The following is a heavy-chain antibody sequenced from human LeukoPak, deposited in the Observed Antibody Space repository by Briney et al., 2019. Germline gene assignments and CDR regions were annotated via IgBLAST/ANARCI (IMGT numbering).Heavy chain of an antibody. J-gene: IGHJ4*02. CDR2: IIGSVVTT. CDR1: GFTFSNYA. Sequence: GGSLRLSCAASGFTFSNYAMTWVRQAPGKGLEWVSAIIGSVVTTYYADSVKGRFTISRDNSKNTPFLQMNSLRAEDTAIYYCAKDRATVVTRGFDYWGQGTLVTVS. D-gene: IGHD4-23*01. V-gene: IGHV3-23*01. CDR3: AKDRATVVTRGFDY.